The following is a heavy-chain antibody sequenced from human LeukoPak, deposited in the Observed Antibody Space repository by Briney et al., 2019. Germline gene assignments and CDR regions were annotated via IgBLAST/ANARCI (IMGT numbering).Heavy chain of an antibody. D-gene: IGHD1-1*01. CDR3: ARGANWNAGGGFDI. V-gene: IGHV3-74*01. CDR1: EFTFSAYW. J-gene: IGHJ3*02. Sequence: PGGSLRLSCAVSEFTFSAYWMHWVRQTPGKGLVWVSRIVSDGSDTFYADSVKGRFTISRDNAKNTLFLQMNSLRVEDTAAYYCARGANWNAGGGFDIWGRGTMVTVSS. CDR2: IVSDGSDT.